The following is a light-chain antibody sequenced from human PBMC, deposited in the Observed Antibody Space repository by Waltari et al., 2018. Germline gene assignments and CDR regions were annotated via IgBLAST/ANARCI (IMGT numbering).Light chain of an antibody. Sequence: EIVMTQSPATLSVSQGAGATLSCRASQSVSSNLAWYQHKPGQAPRLLITGASTRATGIPGRFSGSGSGTEFSLTIISLQPEDFAVYYCQQYHKWPFTFGGGTKVEIK. V-gene: IGKV3-15*01. CDR3: QQYHKWPFT. CDR2: GAS. CDR1: QSVSSN. J-gene: IGKJ4*01.